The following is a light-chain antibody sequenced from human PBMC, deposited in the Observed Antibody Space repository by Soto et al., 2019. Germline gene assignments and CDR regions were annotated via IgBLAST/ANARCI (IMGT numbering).Light chain of an antibody. CDR3: ISHVGDPNV. J-gene: IGLJ1*01. CDR1: SSDVGATNY. V-gene: IGLV2-8*01. Sequence: QSALTQPPSASGSPGQSVAISCTGTSSDVGATNYVSWYQHHPGKAPKLVIYEVHKRPSGVPDRFSGSKSGNTASLTVSGLQAEDEADYYCISHVGDPNVFGTGTKLTVL. CDR2: EVH.